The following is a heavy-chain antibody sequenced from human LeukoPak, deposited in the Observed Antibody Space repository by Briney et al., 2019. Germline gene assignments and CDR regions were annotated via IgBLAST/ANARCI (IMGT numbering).Heavy chain of an antibody. CDR3: ARPDYDSSGYADY. V-gene: IGHV3-33*01. D-gene: IGHD3-22*01. CDR2: IWFDGSNK. CDR1: GFTFSSYG. J-gene: IGHJ4*02. Sequence: GGSLRLSCAASGFTFSSYGMHWVRQAPGKGLEWVAVIWFDGSNKYYADSVKGRFTISRDNSKNTLYLQMNGLRAEDTAVYYCARPDYDSSGYADYWGQGTLVTVSS.